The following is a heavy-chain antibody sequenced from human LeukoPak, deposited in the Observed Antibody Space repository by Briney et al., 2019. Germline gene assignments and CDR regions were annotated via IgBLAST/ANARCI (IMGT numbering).Heavy chain of an antibody. CDR2: IKQDGSEK. CDR1: GFPFSDSW. J-gene: IGHJ4*02. Sequence: PGGSRRLSCAASGFPFSDSWMDWVRQAPGKGMEWVANIKQDGSEKHYADSVKGRFTISRDNAKNSLFLQMNGLRAEDTAVYYCSRRLDYWGQGALVTVSS. CDR3: SRRLDY. V-gene: IGHV3-7*01.